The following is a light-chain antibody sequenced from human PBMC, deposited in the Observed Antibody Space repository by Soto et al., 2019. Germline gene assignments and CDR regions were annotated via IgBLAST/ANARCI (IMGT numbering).Light chain of an antibody. V-gene: IGLV2-14*01. Sequence: QSALTQPASVSGSPGQSITISCSGGTSDIGTYNYVSWYQHHPGKVPKVMIYEVSNRPSGVSNRFSGSKSGNTASLTISGLQAEDEAHYYCSSYTTSATLVFGGGTKLTVL. CDR2: EVS. CDR3: SSYTTSATLV. J-gene: IGLJ3*02. CDR1: TSDIGTYNY.